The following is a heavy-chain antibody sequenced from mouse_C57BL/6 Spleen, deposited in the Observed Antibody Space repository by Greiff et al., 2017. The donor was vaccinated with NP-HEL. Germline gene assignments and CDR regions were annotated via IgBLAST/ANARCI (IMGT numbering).Heavy chain of an antibody. J-gene: IGHJ4*01. CDR1: GYAFSSYW. Sequence: VHLVESGAELVKPGASVKISCKASGYAFSSYWMNWVKQRPGKGLEWIGQIYPGDGDTNYNGKFKGKATLTADKSSSTAYMQLSSLTSEDSAVYFCARYYYGSSYVNYAMDYWGQGTSVTVSS. CDR2: IYPGDGDT. V-gene: IGHV1-80*01. CDR3: ARYYYGSSYVNYAMDY. D-gene: IGHD1-1*01.